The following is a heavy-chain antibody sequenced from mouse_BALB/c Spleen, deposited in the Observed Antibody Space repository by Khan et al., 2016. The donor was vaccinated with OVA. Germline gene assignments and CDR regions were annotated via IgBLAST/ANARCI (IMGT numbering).Heavy chain of an antibody. J-gene: IGHJ3*01. CDR1: GYIFTDYN. V-gene: IGHV1-77*01. Sequence: QVQLQQSGAELARPGASVKLSCKASGYIFTDYNINWMRQRTGQGLEWIGEIYPGSDNTYYNERFKGKATLTVDKSSSTAYMHLSSLTSADSAVYFCTREWAAWFPYWGQGTLVTVSA. CDR3: TREWAAWFPY. CDR2: IYPGSDNT.